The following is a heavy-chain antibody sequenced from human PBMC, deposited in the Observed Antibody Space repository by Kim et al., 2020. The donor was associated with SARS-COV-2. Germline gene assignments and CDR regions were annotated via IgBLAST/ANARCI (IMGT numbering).Heavy chain of an antibody. V-gene: IGHV3-23*01. J-gene: IGHJ4*02. CDR3: ANSRGFGSGNL. Sequence: GGSLRLSCAASGFTFSNYAMSWVRQVPGMGLEWVSSIRSSADGIYYADSVKGRFTISRDNSKSTRYLQMNSLRAEDTALYYCANSRGFGSGNLWGQGTLVTVSS. D-gene: IGHD3-10*01. CDR1: GFTFSNYA. CDR2: IRSSADGI.